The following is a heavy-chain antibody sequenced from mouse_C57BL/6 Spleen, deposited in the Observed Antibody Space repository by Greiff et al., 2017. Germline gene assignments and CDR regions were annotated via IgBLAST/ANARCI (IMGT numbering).Heavy chain of an antibody. D-gene: IGHD1-1*01. CDR3: ARHHYYGSNYAMDY. Sequence: EVKVVESGGGLVKPGGSLKLSCAASGFTFSSYTMSWVRQTPEKWLEWVATISGGGGNTYYPDSVKGRFTISRDNAKNTLYLQMSSLRSEDTALYYCARHHYYGSNYAMDYWGQGTSVTVSS. CDR2: ISGGGGNT. V-gene: IGHV5-9*01. CDR1: GFTFSSYT. J-gene: IGHJ4*01.